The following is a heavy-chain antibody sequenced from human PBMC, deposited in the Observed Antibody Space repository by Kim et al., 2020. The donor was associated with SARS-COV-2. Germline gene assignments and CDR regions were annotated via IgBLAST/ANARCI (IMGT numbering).Heavy chain of an antibody. CDR2: IKQDGSEK. Sequence: GGSLRLSCAASGFTFSSYWMSWVRQAPGKGLEWVANIKQDGSEKYYVDSVKGRFTISRDNAKNSLYLQMNSLRGEDTAVYYCARWMVRGVIITTFGYWGQGNLVTFSS. D-gene: IGHD3-10*01. CDR1: GFTFSSYW. CDR3: ARWMVRGVIITTFGY. J-gene: IGHJ4*02. V-gene: IGHV3-7*01.